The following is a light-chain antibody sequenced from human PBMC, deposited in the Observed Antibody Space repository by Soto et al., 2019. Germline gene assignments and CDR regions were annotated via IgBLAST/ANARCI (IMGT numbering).Light chain of an antibody. CDR1: SSDIGSYTL. J-gene: IGLJ2*01. Sequence: QSALTQPASVSGSPGQSITISCTGTSSDIGSYTLVSWYQQHPGKAPQVIIYEVSKWPSGVSNRFSGSKSGNTASLTISGLQAEDEADYYCCSYACSSTLVFGGGTKVTVL. CDR2: EVS. V-gene: IGLV2-23*02. CDR3: CSYACSSTLV.